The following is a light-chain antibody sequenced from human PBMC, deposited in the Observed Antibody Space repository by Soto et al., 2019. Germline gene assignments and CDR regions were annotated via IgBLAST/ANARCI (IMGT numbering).Light chain of an antibody. CDR1: QNIDTY. CDR3: HHIFRTPYT. Sequence: DIQMTQSPSSLSASVGDRVTITCRASQNIDTYLNWYQQKPGRAPKLLIYAASSLQTGVSSRFSASGSGTDFFLTISSLQPEDFATYYCHHIFRTPYTFGQGTKLEIK. J-gene: IGKJ2*01. CDR2: AAS. V-gene: IGKV1-39*01.